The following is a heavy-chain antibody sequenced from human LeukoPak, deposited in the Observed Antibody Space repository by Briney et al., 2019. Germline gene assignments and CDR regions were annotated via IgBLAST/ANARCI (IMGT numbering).Heavy chain of an antibody. CDR3: TRNIVATTNYDY. V-gene: IGHV1-8*01. J-gene: IGHJ4*02. CDR1: GYTFISYD. CDR2: MNINSGNT. Sequence: ASVKVSCKASGYTFISYDINWVRQATGQGLEWMGWMNINSGNTGYAQNFQGRVTMTRDASINTAYMELSSLTSEDTAVYYCTRNIVATTNYDYWGQGTLVTVSS. D-gene: IGHD5-12*01.